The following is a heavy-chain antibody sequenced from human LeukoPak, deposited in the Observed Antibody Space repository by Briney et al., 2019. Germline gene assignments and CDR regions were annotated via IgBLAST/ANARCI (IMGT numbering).Heavy chain of an antibody. Sequence: ASVTVSFTASGYTFTIYDINWVRQAPGQGLEWMGWMNPNSGNTDYAQKFQGRVTITRDSSISTAYMELSSLRSEDTAVYYCASTRIPMLRGPFDPWGQGTLVTVSS. D-gene: IGHD3-10*01. CDR1: GYTFTIYD. CDR2: MNPNSGNT. V-gene: IGHV1-8*03. J-gene: IGHJ5*02. CDR3: ASTRIPMLRGPFDP.